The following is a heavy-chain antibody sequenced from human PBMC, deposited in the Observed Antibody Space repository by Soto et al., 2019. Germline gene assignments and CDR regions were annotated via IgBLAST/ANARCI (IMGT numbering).Heavy chain of an antibody. Sequence: GGSLRLSCEASGFSFSTYSMHWFRQAPGKGLEWVSSIGRRSDIYYADSVKGRFTISRDNAKDSVSLQMNSLRDEDTAVYYCAREETAWPLAYGLDVWGQGTPVTVSS. D-gene: IGHD2-21*02. V-gene: IGHV3-21*01. CDR1: GFSFSTYS. CDR2: IGRRSDI. J-gene: IGHJ6*02. CDR3: AREETAWPLAYGLDV.